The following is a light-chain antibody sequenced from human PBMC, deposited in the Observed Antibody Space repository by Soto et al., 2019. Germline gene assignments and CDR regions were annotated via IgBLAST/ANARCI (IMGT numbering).Light chain of an antibody. CDR3: QQRSNWPLT. CDR2: DAS. Sequence: EIVVTQSPATLSVSPGETATLSCRASQSISIGLAWYRQKPGQAPRLLIYDASNRATDIPARFSGSGSGTDFTLTISSLEPEDFAVYYCQQRSNWPLTFGQGTRLEIK. J-gene: IGKJ5*01. CDR1: QSISIG. V-gene: IGKV3-11*01.